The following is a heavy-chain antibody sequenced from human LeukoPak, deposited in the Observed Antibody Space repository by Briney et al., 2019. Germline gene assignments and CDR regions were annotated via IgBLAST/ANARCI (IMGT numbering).Heavy chain of an antibody. V-gene: IGHV3-49*04. D-gene: IGHD6-19*01. J-gene: IGHJ4*02. CDR1: GFTFGDYA. CDR2: IRSKAYGGTT. Sequence: SLRLSCTASGFTFGDYAMSWVRQAPGKGLEWVGFIRSKAYGGTTEYAASVKGRFTISRDDSKSIAYLQMNSLKTEDTAVYYCTRGTAVAGTVDYFDYWGQGTLVTVSS. CDR3: TRGTAVAGTVDYFDY.